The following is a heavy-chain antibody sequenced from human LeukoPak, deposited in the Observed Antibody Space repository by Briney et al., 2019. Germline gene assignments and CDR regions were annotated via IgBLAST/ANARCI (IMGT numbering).Heavy chain of an antibody. CDR1: GFTFSKSW. J-gene: IGHJ4*02. CDR3: ARDWDGSGTSLDY. D-gene: IGHD3-10*01. CDR2: INLDGSNK. Sequence: GGSLTLSCAASGFTFSKSWMSWVRQAPGKGPEWVAIINLDGSNKYYVDSVKGRFTISRDNAKNSLHLQMNSLRAEDTAVYYCARDWDGSGTSLDYWGQGTLVTVSS. V-gene: IGHV3-7*04.